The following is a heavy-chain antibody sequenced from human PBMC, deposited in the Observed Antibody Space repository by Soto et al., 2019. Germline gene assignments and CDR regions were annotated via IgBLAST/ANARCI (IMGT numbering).Heavy chain of an antibody. D-gene: IGHD4-17*01. V-gene: IGHV3-15*07. J-gene: IGHJ4*02. Sequence: GGSLRLSCAASGFTFSTAWMNWVRQAPERGLEWIGRIKREADGGSADYAAPVKGRFIISRDDSKNTLYLQMNSLKTEDTAVYYCTTAATTVTTVDYWGQGTLVTVSS. CDR1: GFTFSTAW. CDR2: IKREADGGSA. CDR3: TTAATTVTTVDY.